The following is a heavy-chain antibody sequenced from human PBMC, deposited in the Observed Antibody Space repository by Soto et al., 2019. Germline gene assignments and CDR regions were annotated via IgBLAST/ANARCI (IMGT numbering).Heavy chain of an antibody. CDR3: ARDEQLVVMATLREYFDF. CDR1: GYTFTSYG. CDR2: ISAYNGNT. D-gene: IGHD2-15*01. V-gene: IGHV1-18*01. J-gene: IGHJ3*01. Sequence: GASVKVSCKASGYTFTSYGISWVRQAPGQGLEWMGWISAYNGNTNYAQKLQGRVTMTTDTSTSTVYMELRSLRSDDTAVYYCARDEQLVVMATLREYFDFWGQGTMVNLSS.